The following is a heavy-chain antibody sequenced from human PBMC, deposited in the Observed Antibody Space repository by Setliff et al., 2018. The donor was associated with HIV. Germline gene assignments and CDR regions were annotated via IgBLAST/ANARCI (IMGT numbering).Heavy chain of an antibody. Sequence: SETLSLTCAVSGGSISSDAYYWSWIRQGPGKGLEWIGYIYYSGRTYYNPSLKSRITISVDSSKNQFSLKLSSVTAADTAVYYCARGSSTVYNYYMDVWGKGTTVTV. CDR3: ARGSSTVYNYYMDV. J-gene: IGHJ6*03. V-gene: IGHV4-31*11. D-gene: IGHD1-26*01. CDR1: GGSISSDAYY. CDR2: IYYSGRT.